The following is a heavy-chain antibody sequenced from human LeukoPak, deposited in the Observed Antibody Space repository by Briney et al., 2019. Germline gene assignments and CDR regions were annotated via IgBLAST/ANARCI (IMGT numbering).Heavy chain of an antibody. Sequence: SETLSLTCTVSGGSISRSTYYWGWIRQPPGKGLEWIANIYYTGTTLYNPSLKSRVTISVDTSKNQFSLKVSSVTAADTAVYYCARAHSSGWPHMFDPWGQGTLVTVPS. CDR2: IYYTGTT. V-gene: IGHV4-39*07. CDR1: GGSISRSTYY. D-gene: IGHD6-19*01. J-gene: IGHJ5*02. CDR3: ARAHSSGWPHMFDP.